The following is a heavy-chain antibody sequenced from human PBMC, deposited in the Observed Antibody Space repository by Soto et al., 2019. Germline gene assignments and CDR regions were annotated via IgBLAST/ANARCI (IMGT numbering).Heavy chain of an antibody. V-gene: IGHV3-30-3*01. J-gene: IGHJ4*02. D-gene: IGHD6-25*01. CDR2: ISYDGSNK. CDR1: GFTFSSYA. Sequence: GGSLRLSCAASGFTFSSYAMHWVRQAPGKGLEWVAVISYDGSNKYYADSVKGRFTISRDNSKNTLYLQMNSLRAEDTAVYYCARDLEAAGPLYGRTIDYWGQGTLVTVSS. CDR3: ARDLEAAGPLYGRTIDY.